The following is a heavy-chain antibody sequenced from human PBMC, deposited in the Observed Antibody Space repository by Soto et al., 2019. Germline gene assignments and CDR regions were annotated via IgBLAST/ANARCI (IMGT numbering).Heavy chain of an antibody. CDR2: IIPMFGTP. CDR1: GGAFTDYI. Sequence: SVKVSWKASGGAFTDYIFDWVRQAPGQGLEWMGGIIPMFGTPKYAQKFQHRVTISADVSTGTAYMELTRLRFDDTAVYYCAGGRDQPPVGLYFESWGEGTRVTVSS. CDR3: AGGRDQPPVGLYFES. J-gene: IGHJ4*02. D-gene: IGHD1-26*01. V-gene: IGHV1-69*13.